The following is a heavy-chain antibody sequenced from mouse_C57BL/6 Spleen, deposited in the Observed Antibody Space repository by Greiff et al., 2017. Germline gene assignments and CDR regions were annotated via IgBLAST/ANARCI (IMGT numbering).Heavy chain of an antibody. V-gene: IGHV5-6*01. CDR1: GFTFSSYG. CDR3: ASPANWFAY. Sequence: EVKLMESGGDLVKPGGSLKLSCAASGFTFSSYGMSWVRQTPDKRLEWVATISSGGSYTYYPDSVKGRFTISRDNAKNTLYLQMSSLKSEDTAMYYCASPANWFAYWGQGTLVTVSA. CDR2: ISSGGSYT. D-gene: IGHD3-3*01. J-gene: IGHJ3*01.